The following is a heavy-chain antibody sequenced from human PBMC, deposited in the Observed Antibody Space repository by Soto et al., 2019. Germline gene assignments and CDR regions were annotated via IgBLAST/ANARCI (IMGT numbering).Heavy chain of an antibody. V-gene: IGHV1-3*01. CDR3: ARGASMVRGVILDASDI. D-gene: IGHD3-10*01. J-gene: IGHJ3*02. Sequence: QVQLVQSGAEVKKPGASVKVSCKASGYTFTSYAMHWVRQAPGQRLEWMGWINAGNGNTKYSQKFQGRVTITRDTSASTAYMELSSLRSEDTAVYYCARGASMVRGVILDASDIWGQGTMVTVSS. CDR1: GYTFTSYA. CDR2: INAGNGNT.